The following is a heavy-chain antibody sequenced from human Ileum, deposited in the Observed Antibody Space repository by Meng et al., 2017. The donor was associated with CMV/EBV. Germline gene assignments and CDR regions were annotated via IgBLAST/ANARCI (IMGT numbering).Heavy chain of an antibody. V-gene: IGHV1-8*01. Sequence: YTVSSYYINCVRQSPGKRLDSMAWLNPNRGNKGYAKNFQGTVTMTRNTSLSKAYMELSSLRSKYAAVEYSATHEPISAAPRGGWLDPWGQGTLVTVSS. J-gene: IGHJ5*02. CDR1: YTVSSYY. CDR2: LNPNRGNK. D-gene: IGHD2-2*01. CDR3: ATHEPISAAPRGGWLDP.